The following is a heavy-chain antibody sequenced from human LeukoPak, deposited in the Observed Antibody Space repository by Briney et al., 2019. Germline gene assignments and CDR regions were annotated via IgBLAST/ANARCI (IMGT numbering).Heavy chain of an antibody. CDR3: AREREHAFNI. CDR1: GGSFSGYY. CDR2: INHSGST. V-gene: IGHV4-34*01. Sequence: SETLSLTCAVYGGSFSGYYWSWIRQPPGKGLEWIGEINHSGSTNYNPSLKSRVTISVDTSKNQFSLKLSSVTAADTAVYYCAREREHAFNIWGQGTMVTVSS. J-gene: IGHJ3*02. D-gene: IGHD5-24*01.